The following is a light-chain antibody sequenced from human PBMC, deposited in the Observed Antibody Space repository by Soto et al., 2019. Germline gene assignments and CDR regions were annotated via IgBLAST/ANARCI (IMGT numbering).Light chain of an antibody. V-gene: IGKV3-20*01. CDR1: QSVTSNY. Sequence: EIVLTQSPGTLSLSPGERATLSCRASQSVTSNYLAWHQQKPGQAPRLLIYDASTRATGIPDRFSGSGSGTDFTLTISRLEPEDFAVYYCQQYGSLPFTFGPGTKVDIK. CDR2: DAS. J-gene: IGKJ3*01. CDR3: QQYGSLPFT.